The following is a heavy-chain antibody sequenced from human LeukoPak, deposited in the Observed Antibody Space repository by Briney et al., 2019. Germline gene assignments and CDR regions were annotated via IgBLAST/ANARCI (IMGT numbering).Heavy chain of an antibody. CDR3: ARVTMIDLSSEFDY. D-gene: IGHD3-22*01. Sequence: PGGSLRLSCAASGFTFSSYEMNWVRQAPGKGLEWVSYISSTNGHTYYADSVNGRLTISRDTAKNSLYLQMNSLRVEDTALYYCARVTMIDLSSEFDYWGQGTLVTVSS. V-gene: IGHV3-21*04. J-gene: IGHJ4*02. CDR1: GFTFSSYE. CDR2: ISSTNGHT.